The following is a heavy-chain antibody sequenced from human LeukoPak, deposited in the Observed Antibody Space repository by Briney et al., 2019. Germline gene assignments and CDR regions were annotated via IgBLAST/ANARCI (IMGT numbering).Heavy chain of an antibody. J-gene: IGHJ6*02. V-gene: IGHV3-30*02. CDR2: MRYDGSNK. Sequence: GGSLRLSCAASGFTFSSYGMHWVRQAPGKGLEWVAFMRYDGSNKYYADSVKGRSTISRDNSKNTLYLQMNSLRAEDTAVYYCLAGMDVWGQGTTVTVSS. CDR1: GFTFSSYG. CDR3: LAGMDV.